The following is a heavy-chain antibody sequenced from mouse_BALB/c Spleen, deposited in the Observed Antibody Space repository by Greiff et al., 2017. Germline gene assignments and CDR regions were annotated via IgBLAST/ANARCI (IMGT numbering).Heavy chain of an antibody. J-gene: IGHJ3*01. CDR3: TREEGPPWFAY. CDR2: ISSGGSYT. V-gene: IGHV5-6-4*01. Sequence: EVKLEESGGGLVKPGGSLKLSCAASGFTFSSYTMSWVRQTPEKRLEWVATISSGGSYTYYPDSVKGRFTISRDNAKNTLYLQMSSLKSEDTAMYYCTREEGPPWFAYWGQGTLVTVSA. CDR1: GFTFSSYT.